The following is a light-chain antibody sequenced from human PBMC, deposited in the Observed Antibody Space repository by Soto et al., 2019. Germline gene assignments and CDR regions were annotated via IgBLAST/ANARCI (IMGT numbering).Light chain of an antibody. V-gene: IGKV1-9*01. CDR3: QQLNSYPIT. CDR1: QGITSY. J-gene: IGKJ5*01. CDR2: AAS. Sequence: DIPLTQSPSFLSASVGDRVTITCRASQGITSYLAWYQQKPGKAPNLLIYAASTLQSGVPSRFSGGGSGTEFTLTISSLQPEDSATYYCQQLNSYPITFGQGTRLEIK.